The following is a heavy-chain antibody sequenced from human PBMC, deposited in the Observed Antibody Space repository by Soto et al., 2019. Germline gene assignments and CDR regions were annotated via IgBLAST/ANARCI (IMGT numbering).Heavy chain of an antibody. CDR2: INHSGST. J-gene: IGHJ5*02. D-gene: IGHD5-18*01. V-gene: IGHV4-34*01. CDR1: GGSFSGYY. CDR3: ARGIQSGPGLDP. Sequence: QVQLQQWGAGLLKPSETLSLTCAVYGGSFSGYYWSWIRQPPGKGLEWIGEINHSGSTNYNPSLKSRVTRAVDTSKNQFSLKLSSVTAADTAVYYCARGIQSGPGLDPWGQGTLVTVSS.